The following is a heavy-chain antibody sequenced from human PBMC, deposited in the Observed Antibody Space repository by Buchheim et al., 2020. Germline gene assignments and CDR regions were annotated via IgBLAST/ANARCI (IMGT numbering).Heavy chain of an antibody. D-gene: IGHD6-13*01. V-gene: IGHV1-46*01. Sequence: QVQLVQSGAEVKKPGASVKVSCRASGYTFTSYYMHWVRQAPGQGLEWMGIINPSGGSTSYAQKFQGRVTMTRDTSTSTVYMELSSLRSEDTAVYYCARELIAAAGEVNWFDPWGQGTL. CDR1: GYTFTSYY. CDR3: ARELIAAAGEVNWFDP. J-gene: IGHJ5*02. CDR2: INPSGGST.